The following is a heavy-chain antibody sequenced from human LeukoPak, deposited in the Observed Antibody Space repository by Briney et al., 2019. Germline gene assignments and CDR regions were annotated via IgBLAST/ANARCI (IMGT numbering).Heavy chain of an antibody. J-gene: IGHJ6*02. Sequence: ASVKVSCKASGYTFTGYYMHWVRQAPGQGLEWVGWINPNSGGTNYAQKFQGRVTMTRDTSTSTAYMELSRLRSDDTAVYYCARDTVPGGDYVGYYYYYGMDVWGQGTTVTVSS. V-gene: IGHV1-2*02. D-gene: IGHD4-17*01. CDR1: GYTFTGYY. CDR2: INPNSGGT. CDR3: ARDTVPGGDYVGYYYYYGMDV.